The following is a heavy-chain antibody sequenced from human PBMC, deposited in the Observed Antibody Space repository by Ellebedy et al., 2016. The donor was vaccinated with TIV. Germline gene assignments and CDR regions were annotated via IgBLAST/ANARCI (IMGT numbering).Heavy chain of an antibody. CDR2: IAWNTGSI. CDR1: GFRFADYA. Sequence: SLRLSXAASGFRFADYAMHWVRQAPGKGLEWVASIAWNTGSIGYAASVEDRFTISSDNAKNSLYLEMRTLRPEDTALYYCAKGREYHYDYYEMDVWGRGTTVTVSS. D-gene: IGHD6-6*01. CDR3: AKGREYHYDYYEMDV. J-gene: IGHJ6*02. V-gene: IGHV3-9*01.